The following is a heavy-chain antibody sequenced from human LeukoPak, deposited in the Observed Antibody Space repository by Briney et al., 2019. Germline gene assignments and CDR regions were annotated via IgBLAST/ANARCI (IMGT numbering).Heavy chain of an antibody. CDR2: ISCSGGST. Sequence: PGGSLSLSCAASGFTFSSHAMSWLSQAPGKGLECLSAISCSGGSTYYADSVKGRFTISRDNSKNTLYLQMNSLRADDTAVYYCAKFQSDSSGYYDAFDYWGQGTLVTVSS. J-gene: IGHJ4*02. CDR1: GFTFSSHA. V-gene: IGHV3-23*01. D-gene: IGHD3-22*01. CDR3: AKFQSDSSGYYDAFDY.